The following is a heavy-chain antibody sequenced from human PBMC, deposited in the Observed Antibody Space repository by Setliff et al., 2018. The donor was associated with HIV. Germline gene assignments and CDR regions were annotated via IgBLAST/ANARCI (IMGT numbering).Heavy chain of an antibody. CDR3: ARGGANPSWFDS. D-gene: IGHD3-16*01. V-gene: IGHV3-20*04. J-gene: IGHJ5*01. CDR1: GFTFDDYG. CDR2: TSWSGAST. Sequence: GGSLRLSCAASGFTFDDYGMNWVRQVPGKGLEWVSGTSWSGASTGYGDSVKGRFIMSRDNAKNTLYLQMDSLRAEDTAVYYCARGGANPSWFDSWGQGTLVTVSS.